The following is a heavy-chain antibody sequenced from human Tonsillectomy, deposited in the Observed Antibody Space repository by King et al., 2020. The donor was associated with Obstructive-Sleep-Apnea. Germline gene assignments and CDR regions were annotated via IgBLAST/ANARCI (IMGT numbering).Heavy chain of an antibody. CDR2: IFYSGSA. Sequence: QLQESGPRLVKPSQTLSLTCTVSSASISSGDYYWSWIRQPPGKGLEWIGNIFYSGSASYNPSLKSRLTISLDTSKSQFSLKLSSVTAADTAVYYCAREYYRSGTYYGYWFDPWGQGTLVTVSS. V-gene: IGHV4-30-4*01. CDR1: SASISSGDYY. D-gene: IGHD3-10*01. CDR3: AREYYRSGTYYGYWFDP. J-gene: IGHJ5*02.